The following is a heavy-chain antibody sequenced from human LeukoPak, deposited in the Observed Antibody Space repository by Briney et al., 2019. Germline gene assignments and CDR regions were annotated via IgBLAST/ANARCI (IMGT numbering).Heavy chain of an antibody. CDR2: IKQDESEK. CDR1: GFTFSSYW. J-gene: IGHJ5*02. D-gene: IGHD5-12*01. CDR3: ARDLMLVATIGWFDP. Sequence: GGSLRLSCAASGFTFSSYWMSWVRQAPGKGLEWVANIKQDESEKYYVDSVKGRFTISRDNAKNSLYLQMNSLRAEDTAVYYCARDLMLVATIGWFDPWGQGTLVTVSS. V-gene: IGHV3-7*01.